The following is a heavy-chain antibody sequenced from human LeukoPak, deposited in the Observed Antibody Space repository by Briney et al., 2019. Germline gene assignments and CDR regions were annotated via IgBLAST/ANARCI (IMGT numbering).Heavy chain of an antibody. CDR2: INHSGST. J-gene: IGHJ3*02. CDR3: ARHSRPSPSGSYYGISAFDI. Sequence: SETLSLTCAVYGGSFSGYYWSWIRQPPGKGLEWIGEINHSGSTNYNPSLKSRATISVDTSKNQFSLKLSSVTAADTAVYYCARHSRPSPSGSYYGISAFDIWGQGTMVTVSS. CDR1: GGSFSGYY. D-gene: IGHD1-26*01. V-gene: IGHV4-34*01.